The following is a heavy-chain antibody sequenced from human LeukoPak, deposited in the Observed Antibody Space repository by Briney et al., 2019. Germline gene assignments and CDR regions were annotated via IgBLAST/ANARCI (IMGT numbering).Heavy chain of an antibody. J-gene: IGHJ4*02. CDR1: GFTFSNAW. V-gene: IGHV3-7*01. CDR3: ARGGPYSSSWYWDYFDY. CDR2: IKRDGSEK. D-gene: IGHD6-13*01. Sequence: GGSLRLSCAASGFTFSNAWMSWVRQAPGKGLEWVANIKRDGSEKYYVDSVKGRFTISRDNAKNSLYLQMNSLRAEDTAVYYCARGGPYSSSWYWDYFDYWGQGTLVTVSS.